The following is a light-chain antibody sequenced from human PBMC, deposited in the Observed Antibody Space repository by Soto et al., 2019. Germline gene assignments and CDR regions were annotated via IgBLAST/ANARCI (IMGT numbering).Light chain of an antibody. Sequence: QSVLTQPASVSGSPGKSISIPCTGTSSDIGAFNFVSWYQQHPGKAPKVLIYGVTNRPSGVDYRFSGSKSGNTASLIISGLRPEDEADYYCSSFTSASTRIFGTGTKLTVL. V-gene: IGLV2-14*03. CDR1: SSDIGAFNF. CDR3: SSFTSASTRI. J-gene: IGLJ1*01. CDR2: GVT.